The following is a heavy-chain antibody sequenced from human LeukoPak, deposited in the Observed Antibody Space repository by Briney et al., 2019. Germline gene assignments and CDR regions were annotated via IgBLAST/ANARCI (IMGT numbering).Heavy chain of an antibody. CDR3: ARHREYDFWSGYYSPHFDY. CDR1: GGSFSGYY. J-gene: IGHJ4*02. CDR2: INHSGST. V-gene: IGHV4-34*01. Sequence: SETLSLTCAVYGGSFSGYYWSWIRQPPGKGLEWIGEINHSGSTNYNPSLKSRVTISVDTSKNQFSLKLSSVTAADTAVYYCARHREYDFWSGYYSPHFDYWGQGTLVTVSS. D-gene: IGHD3-3*01.